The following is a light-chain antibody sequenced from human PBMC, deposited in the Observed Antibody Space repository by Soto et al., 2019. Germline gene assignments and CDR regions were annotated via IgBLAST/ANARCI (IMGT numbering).Light chain of an antibody. V-gene: IGLV2-23*02. CDR1: SSDVGAYNL. J-gene: IGLJ3*02. CDR2: EVN. CDR3: CSYAGDRYVL. Sequence: QSVLTQPASVSGSPGQSLTISCTGTSSDVGAYNLVSWYQQHPGKAPKFMIYEVNKRPSGVSNRFSGFKSGNTASLTISGLQAEDEADYYCCSYAGDRYVLFGGGTKVTVL.